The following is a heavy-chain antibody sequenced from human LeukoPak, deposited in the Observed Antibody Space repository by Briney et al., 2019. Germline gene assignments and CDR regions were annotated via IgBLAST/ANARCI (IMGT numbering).Heavy chain of an antibody. CDR2: IKSKTDGGTT. J-gene: IGHJ3*02. Sequence: PGGSLRLSCAASGFTFSNAWMSWVRQAPGKGLERVGRIKSKTDGGTTDYGAPVKGRFTISREDSKNTLYLQMNSLKTEDTAVYYCTKYFMTHDAFDIWGQGTMVTVSS. CDR3: TKYFMTHDAFDI. V-gene: IGHV3-15*01. CDR1: GFTFSNAW. D-gene: IGHD2/OR15-2a*01.